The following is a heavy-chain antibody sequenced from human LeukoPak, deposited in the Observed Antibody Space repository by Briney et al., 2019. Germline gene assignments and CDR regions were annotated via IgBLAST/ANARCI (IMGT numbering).Heavy chain of an antibody. CDR2: VNHSGST. CDR3: ARVDYGDYVKGAFDI. CDR1: GGSFSGYY. Sequence: PSETLSLTCAVYGGSFSGYYWSWIRQPPGKGLEWIGEVNHSGSTNYNPSLKSRVTISVDTSKNQFSLKLSSVTAADTAVYYCARVDYGDYVKGAFDIWGQGIMVTVSS. V-gene: IGHV4-34*01. D-gene: IGHD4-17*01. J-gene: IGHJ3*02.